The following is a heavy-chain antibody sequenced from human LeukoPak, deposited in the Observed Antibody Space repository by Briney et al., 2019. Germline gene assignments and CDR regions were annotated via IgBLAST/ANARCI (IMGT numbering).Heavy chain of an antibody. D-gene: IGHD1-26*01. CDR2: ISGSGGST. CDR1: GFTFSSYA. J-gene: IGHJ4*02. Sequence: QSGGSLRLSCAAPGFTFSSYAMSWVRQAPGKGLEWVSAISGSGGSTYYADSVKGRFTISRDNSKNTLYLQMNSLRAEDTAVYYCAKDVGKWESLHFFDYWGQGTLVTVSS. CDR3: AKDVGKWESLHFFDY. V-gene: IGHV3-23*01.